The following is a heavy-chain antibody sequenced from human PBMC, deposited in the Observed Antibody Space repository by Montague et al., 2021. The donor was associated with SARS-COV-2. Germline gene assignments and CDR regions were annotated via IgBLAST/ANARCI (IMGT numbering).Heavy chain of an antibody. V-gene: IGHV4-34*01. CDR3: ASHPVWQQLCT. CDR1: SGPLSAYY. D-gene: IGHD1-1*01. J-gene: IGHJ5*02. Sequence: SETLSLTCEVDSGPLSAYYWSWVRQPPGKGLEWIAEIHHTGGSNYSPSLVSRVTIFLDHSKNHLTLTLSSVTAADTAMYYCASHPVWQQLCTWGQGTLVTVSA. CDR2: IHHTGGS.